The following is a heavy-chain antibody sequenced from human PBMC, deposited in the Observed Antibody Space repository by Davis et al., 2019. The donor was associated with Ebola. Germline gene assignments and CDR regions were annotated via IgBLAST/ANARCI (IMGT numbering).Heavy chain of an antibody. J-gene: IGHJ5*02. CDR2: INHRGST. Sequence: SETLSLTCAVYGGSFSGYYWSWIRQPPGKGLEWIGEINHRGSTNYNLSLKSRVTISVDTSKNQFSLKLSSVTAADTAVYYCARGYYGGWFDPWGQGTLVTVSS. V-gene: IGHV4-34*01. CDR1: GGSFSGYY. D-gene: IGHD3-10*01. CDR3: ARGYYGGWFDP.